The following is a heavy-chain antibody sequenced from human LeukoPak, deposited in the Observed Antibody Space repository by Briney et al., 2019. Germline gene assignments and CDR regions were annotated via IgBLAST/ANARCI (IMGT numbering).Heavy chain of an antibody. J-gene: IGHJ4*02. CDR3: ARDLRRLCDY. D-gene: IGHD5-12*01. Sequence: PGGSLRLSCAASGFTFSSYGMSWVRQAPGKGLEWVSSISSSSSYIYYADSVKGRFTISRDNAKNSLYLQMNSLRAEDTAVYYCARDLRRLCDYWGQGTLVTVSS. V-gene: IGHV3-21*01. CDR2: ISSSSSYI. CDR1: GFTFSSYG.